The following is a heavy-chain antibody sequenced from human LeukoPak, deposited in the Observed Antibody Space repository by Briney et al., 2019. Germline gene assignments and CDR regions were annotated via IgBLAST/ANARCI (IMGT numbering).Heavy chain of an antibody. Sequence: GASVKVSCRASGYTFTDYYMHWVRQAPGQGLEWMGWINPNSATNYAQKLQGRVTMTTDTSTSTAYMELRSLRSDDTAVYYCARDLLDGGYCSSTSCYPWFDPWGQGTLVTVSS. J-gene: IGHJ5*02. V-gene: IGHV1-2*02. CDR3: ARDLLDGGYCSSTSCYPWFDP. CDR2: INPNSAT. D-gene: IGHD2-2*01. CDR1: GYTFTDYY.